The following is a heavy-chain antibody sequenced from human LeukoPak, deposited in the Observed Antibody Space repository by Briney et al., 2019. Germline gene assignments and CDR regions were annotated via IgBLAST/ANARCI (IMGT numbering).Heavy chain of an antibody. J-gene: IGHJ4*02. CDR3: ARGTIAAAGYDYFDY. CDR1: GFTFSSYW. Sequence: GGSLRLSCAASGFTFSSYWMSWVRQAPGKGLEWVANIKQDGSEKYYVDSVKGRFTISRDNAKNSLYLQMNSLRVEDTAVYYCARGTIAAAGYDYFDYWGQGTQVTLSS. V-gene: IGHV3-7*04. D-gene: IGHD6-13*01. CDR2: IKQDGSEK.